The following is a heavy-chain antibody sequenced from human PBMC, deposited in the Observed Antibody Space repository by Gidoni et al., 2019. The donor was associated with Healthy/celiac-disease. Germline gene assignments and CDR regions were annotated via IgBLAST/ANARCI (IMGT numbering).Heavy chain of an antibody. D-gene: IGHD3-22*01. J-gene: IGHJ4*02. CDR1: VFSPSTIGVG. CDR3: AHSFSYDSSGYYYLAIDY. CDR2: IYWDDDK. V-gene: IGHV2-5*02. Sequence: QLTLKESGPTLVKPTQTLTLTCAFSVFSPSTIGVGVGWIRQPPGKALEWLALIYWDDDKRYSPSLKSRLTINKDTSKNQVVLTMTNMDPVDTATYYCAHSFSYDSSGYYYLAIDYWGQGTLVTVSS.